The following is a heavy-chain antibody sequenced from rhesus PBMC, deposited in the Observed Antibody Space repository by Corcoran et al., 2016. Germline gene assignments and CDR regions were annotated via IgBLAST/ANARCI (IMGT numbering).Heavy chain of an antibody. J-gene: IGHJ4*01. CDR1: GFSFSSYY. V-gene: IGHV3S18*01. D-gene: IGHD2-39*02. Sequence: EVQLVESGGGLAKPGGSLRLSCAASGFSFSSYYMYLVRQAPGKGLEWVSGISYTGGSTYYADSVKGRFTISRENAKNTLYLQMDSLRAEDTAVYYCAREVVVSATYLDYWGQGVLVTVSS. CDR3: AREVVVSATYLDY. CDR2: ISYTGGST.